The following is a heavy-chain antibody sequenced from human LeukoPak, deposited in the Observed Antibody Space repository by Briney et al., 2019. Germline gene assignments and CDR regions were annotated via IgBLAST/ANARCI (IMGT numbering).Heavy chain of an antibody. CDR3: ARDCSSTSCPLYYYYYGMDV. CDR1: GYTFTSYG. Sequence: GASVKVSCTASGYTFTSYGISWVRQAPGQGLEWMGWISAYNGNTNYAQKLRGSVTMTTDTSTSTAYMELRSLRSDDTAVYYCARDCSSTSCPLYYYYYGMDVWGQGTTVTVSS. V-gene: IGHV1-18*01. D-gene: IGHD2-2*01. CDR2: ISAYNGNT. J-gene: IGHJ6*02.